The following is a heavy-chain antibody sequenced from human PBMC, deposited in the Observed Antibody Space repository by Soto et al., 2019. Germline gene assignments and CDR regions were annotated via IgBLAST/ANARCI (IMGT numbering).Heavy chain of an antibody. Sequence: GKGLEWVAVMWYDRSNAFYADSVKGRFTISRDNSKNPLTPQMDSLRTEATAVYATADGPSRRGGCSDWWCQGTLVPVFS. CDR2: MWYDRSNA. D-gene: IGHD2-15*01. J-gene: IGHJ4*02. CDR3: ADGPSRRGGCSDW. V-gene: IGHV3-33*03.